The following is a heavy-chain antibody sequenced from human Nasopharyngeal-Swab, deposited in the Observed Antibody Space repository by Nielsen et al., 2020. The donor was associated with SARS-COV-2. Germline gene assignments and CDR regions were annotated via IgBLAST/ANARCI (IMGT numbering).Heavy chain of an antibody. CDR3: AKDAYSSSSGLPYYYYYMDV. J-gene: IGHJ6*03. V-gene: IGHV3-30*18. CDR1: GFTFSSYG. CDR2: ISYDGSNK. D-gene: IGHD6-6*01. Sequence: GESLKISCAASGFTFSSYGMHWVRQAPGKGLEWVAVISYDGSNKYYADPVKGRFTISRDNSKNTLYLQMNSLRAEDTAVYYCAKDAYSSSSGLPYYYYYMDVWGKGTTVTVSS.